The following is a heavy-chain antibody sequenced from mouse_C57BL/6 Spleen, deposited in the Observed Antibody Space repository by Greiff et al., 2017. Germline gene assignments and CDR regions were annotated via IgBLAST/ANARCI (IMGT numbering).Heavy chain of an antibody. V-gene: IGHV2-2*01. J-gene: IGHJ4*01. Sequence: QVHVKQSGPGLVQPSQSLSITCTVSGFSLTSYGVHWVRQSPGKGLEWLGVIWSGGSTDYNAAFISRLSISKDNSKSQVFFKMNSLQADDTAIYYCARTGETGTRDYAMDYWGQGTSVTVSS. D-gene: IGHD4-1*01. CDR3: ARTGETGTRDYAMDY. CDR2: IWSGGST. CDR1: GFSLTSYG.